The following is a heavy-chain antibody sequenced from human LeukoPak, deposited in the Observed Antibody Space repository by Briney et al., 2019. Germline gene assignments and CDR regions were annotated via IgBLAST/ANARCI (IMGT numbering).Heavy chain of an antibody. CDR1: GFTFSSYS. J-gene: IGHJ5*02. CDR2: ISSASNTI. V-gene: IGHV3-48*01. D-gene: IGHD3-10*01. Sequence: GESLRLSCAASGFTFSSYSMNWDRQAPGKGLEWVSYISSASNTIYYADSVKGRFTISRDNAKNSLYLQMNSLRAEDTAMYYCARDGWFGDYNWFDPWGQGTLVTVSS. CDR3: ARDGWFGDYNWFDP.